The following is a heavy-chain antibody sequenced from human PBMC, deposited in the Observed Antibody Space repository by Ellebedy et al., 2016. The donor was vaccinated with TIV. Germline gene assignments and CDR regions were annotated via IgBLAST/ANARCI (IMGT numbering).Heavy chain of an antibody. V-gene: IGHV3-30*18. CDR2: ISYDGSNK. J-gene: IGHJ4*02. CDR3: AKNRYRFDY. Sequence: GGSLRLXXAASGFTFRNSGMHWVRQAPGKGLEWVSFISYDGSNKDYADSVKGRFTISRDNSKNTMYLQMNSLRAEDTAVYYCAKNRYRFDYWGQGTLVTVSS. CDR1: GFTFRNSG. D-gene: IGHD1-26*01.